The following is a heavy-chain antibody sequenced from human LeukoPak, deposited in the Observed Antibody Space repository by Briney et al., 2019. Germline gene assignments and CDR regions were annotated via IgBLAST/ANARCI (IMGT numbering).Heavy chain of an antibody. CDR2: IRSKDYGGTT. CDR3: TRGQEGNYYYFGMDV. CDR1: GFLFSDFA. Sequence: GGSLRLSCTASGFLFSDFAINWFRQAPGQGLEWVGFIRSKDYGGTTEYAASVKGRFTIPRDESKSIAYLQMNSLKTEDTAVYYCTRGQEGNYYYFGMDVWGHGTTVTVSS. V-gene: IGHV3-49*03. J-gene: IGHJ6*02.